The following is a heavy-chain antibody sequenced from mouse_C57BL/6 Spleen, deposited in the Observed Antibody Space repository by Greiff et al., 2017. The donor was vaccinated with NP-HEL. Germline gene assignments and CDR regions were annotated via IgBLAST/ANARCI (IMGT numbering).Heavy chain of an antibody. CDR3: ASRGSSGSFAY. Sequence: QVQLQQPGAELVRPGSSVKLSCKASGYTFTSYWMHWVKQRPIQGLEWIGNIDPSDSETHYNQKFKDKATLTVDKSSSTAYMQPSSLTSEDSAVYYCASRGSSGSFAYWGQGTLVTVSA. D-gene: IGHD3-2*02. CDR1: GYTFTSYW. V-gene: IGHV1-52*01. CDR2: IDPSDSET. J-gene: IGHJ3*01.